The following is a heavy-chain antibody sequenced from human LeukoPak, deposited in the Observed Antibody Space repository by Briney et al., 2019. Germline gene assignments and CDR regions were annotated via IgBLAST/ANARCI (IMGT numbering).Heavy chain of an antibody. CDR2: ISAGNGNT. V-gene: IGHV1-3*01. D-gene: IGHD6-13*01. J-gene: IGHJ5*02. Sequence: ASVKVSCKASGYTLTNYAIHWVRRAPGQGLEWMGWISAGNGNTKYSQNFQGRVTITRDTSASTAYMELSSLRSEDTAVYYCARGLGYGVFDPWGQRTLVTVSS. CDR3: ARGLGYGVFDP. CDR1: GYTLTNYA.